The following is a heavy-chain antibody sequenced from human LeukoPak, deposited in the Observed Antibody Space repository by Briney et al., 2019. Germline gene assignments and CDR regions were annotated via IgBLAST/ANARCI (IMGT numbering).Heavy chain of an antibody. D-gene: IGHD1-26*01. V-gene: IGHV1-2*02. CDR1: GYTFTGYY. CDR3: ARVGYSGSYRYLYYFDY. J-gene: IGHJ4*02. CDR2: INPNSGGT. Sequence: ASVKVSCKASGYTFTGYYMHWVRQAPGQGLEWMGWINPNSGGTNYAQKSQGRVTMTRDTSISTAYMELSRLRSDDTAVYYCARVGYSGSYRYLYYFDYWGQGTLVTVSS.